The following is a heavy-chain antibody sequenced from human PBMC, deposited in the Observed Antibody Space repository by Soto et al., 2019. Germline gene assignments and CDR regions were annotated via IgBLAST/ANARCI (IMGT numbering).Heavy chain of an antibody. D-gene: IGHD2-21*01. CDR3: ARLRIATNNYKWFDP. Sequence: SETLSLTCSVSGAALNSGNYYWSWIRQVPGKGLEWIGHIYVTGAVDYNPSLRDRITISQDTSERQFSLNLRLVTAADTAGYYCARLRIATNNYKWFDPWGQGTLVTFSS. CDR2: IYVTGAV. V-gene: IGHV4-31*03. CDR1: GAALNSGNYY. J-gene: IGHJ5*02.